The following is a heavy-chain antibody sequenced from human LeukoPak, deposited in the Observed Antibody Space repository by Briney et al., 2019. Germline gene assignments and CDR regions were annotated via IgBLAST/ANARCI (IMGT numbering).Heavy chain of an antibody. CDR2: ISAYNGNA. CDR3: ARPESGYDIEYYFDY. J-gene: IGHJ4*02. D-gene: IGHD5-12*01. V-gene: IGHV1-18*01. CDR1: GYTFTSYG. Sequence: GASVKVSCKASGYTFTSYGISWVRQAPGQGLEWMGWISAYNGNANYAQKLQGRVTMTTDTSTSTAYMELRSLRSDDTAVYYCARPESGYDIEYYFDYWGQGTLVTVSS.